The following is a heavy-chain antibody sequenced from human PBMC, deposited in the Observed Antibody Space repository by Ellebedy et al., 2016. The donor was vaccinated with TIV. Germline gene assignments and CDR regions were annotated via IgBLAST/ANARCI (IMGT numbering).Heavy chain of an antibody. V-gene: IGHV3-11*05. D-gene: IGHD6-19*01. CDR1: GFTFSDYY. CDR2: ISSSSSYT. Sequence: GESLKISXAASGFTFSDYYMSWIRQAPGKGLEWVSYISSSSSYTNYADSVKGRFTISRDNSKNTLYLQMNSLRAEDTAVYYCAKGPSPNSSGWYYFDYWGQGTLVTVSS. CDR3: AKGPSPNSSGWYYFDY. J-gene: IGHJ4*02.